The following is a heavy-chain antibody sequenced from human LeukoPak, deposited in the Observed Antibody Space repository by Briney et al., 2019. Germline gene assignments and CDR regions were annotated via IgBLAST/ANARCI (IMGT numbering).Heavy chain of an antibody. CDR1: GYTFTSYG. CDR3: ARVTMAYYYDSSGYIWADY. Sequence: GASVKVSCKASGYTFTSYGISWVRQAPGQGLEWMGWISAYNGNTNYAQKLQGRVTMTTDTSTSTAYMELRSLRSDDTAVYYCARVTMAYYYDSSGYIWADYWGQGTLVTVSS. J-gene: IGHJ4*02. CDR2: ISAYNGNT. V-gene: IGHV1-18*01. D-gene: IGHD3-22*01.